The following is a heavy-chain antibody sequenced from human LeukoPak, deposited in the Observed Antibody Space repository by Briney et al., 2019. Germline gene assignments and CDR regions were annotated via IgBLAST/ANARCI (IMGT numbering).Heavy chain of an antibody. V-gene: IGHV4-34*01. J-gene: IGHJ4*02. Sequence: SETLSLTCAVYGGSFSGYYWSWIRQPPGKGLEWIGEINHSGSTNYNPSLKSRVTISVDTSKNQFSLKLSSVTAADTAVYYCASRLWGGVIPYWGQGTLVTVSS. CDR1: GGSFSGYY. CDR2: INHSGST. D-gene: IGHD3-10*01. CDR3: ASRLWGGVIPY.